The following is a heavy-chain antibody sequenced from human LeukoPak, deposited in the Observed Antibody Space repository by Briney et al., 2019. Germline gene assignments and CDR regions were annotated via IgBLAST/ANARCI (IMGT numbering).Heavy chain of an antibody. D-gene: IGHD3-10*01. J-gene: IGHJ6*02. CDR3: AKSLHYYGSGSYYSRGMDV. Sequence: GRSLGLSCAASGFISSSCSMHWVRQAPGKGLEWVALISYDGINKYYTETVNGRFTISRDNSKNTLYLQMNSLRPEDMAVYYCAKSLHYYGSGSYYSRGMDVWGQGTTVTVSS. CDR2: ISYDGINK. V-gene: IGHV3-30*18. CDR1: GFISSSCS.